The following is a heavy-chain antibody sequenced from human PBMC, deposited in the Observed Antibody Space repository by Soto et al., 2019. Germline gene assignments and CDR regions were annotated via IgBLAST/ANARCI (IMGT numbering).Heavy chain of an antibody. CDR2: IWYDGSNK. CDR3: ARGYISGWYSAFDI. D-gene: IGHD6-19*01. CDR1: GFTFSSYG. V-gene: IGHV3-33*01. J-gene: IGHJ3*02. Sequence: QVQLVESGGGVVQPGRSLRLSCAASGFTFSSYGMHWVRQAPGKGLEWVAVIWYDGSNKYYADSVKGRFTISRDNSKNTLYLQMNSLRAEDTALYYCARGYISGWYSAFDIWGQGTMVTVSS.